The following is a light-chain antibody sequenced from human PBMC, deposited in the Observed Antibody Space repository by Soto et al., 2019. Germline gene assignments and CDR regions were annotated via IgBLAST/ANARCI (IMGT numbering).Light chain of an antibody. CDR1: QSVSSSY. Sequence: EIVLTQSPGPLSLSPGERATLSCRASQSVSSSYLAWYQQKPGQAPRLLIYVASSRATGIPDRFSGSGSGTDFTLTISRLEPDDFAVYDGHHYGSSPRAFGGGTRVESK. CDR3: HHYGSSPRA. CDR2: VAS. V-gene: IGKV3-20*01. J-gene: IGKJ4*01.